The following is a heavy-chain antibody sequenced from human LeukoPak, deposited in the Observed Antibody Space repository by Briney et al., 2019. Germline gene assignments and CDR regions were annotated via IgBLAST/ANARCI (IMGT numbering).Heavy chain of an antibody. D-gene: IGHD6-13*01. CDR1: GGSISSYY. CDR2: IYTSGST. CDR3: ARALEKFGYSSSWYNWFDP. J-gene: IGHJ5*02. V-gene: IGHV4-4*07. Sequence: SETLSLTCTVSGGSISSYYWSWIRQPAGKGLEWIGRIYTSGSTYYNPSLKSRVTISVDTSKNQFSLKLSSVTAADTAVYYCARALEKFGYSSSWYNWFDPWGQGTLVTVSS.